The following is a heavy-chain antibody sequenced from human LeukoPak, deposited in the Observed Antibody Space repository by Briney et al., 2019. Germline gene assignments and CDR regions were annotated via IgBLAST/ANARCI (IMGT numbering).Heavy chain of an antibody. V-gene: IGHV4-34*01. CDR3: ARWIVVVPAARRYFDY. D-gene: IGHD2-2*01. CDR1: GGSFSGYY. CDR2: INHSGST. Sequence: SETLSLTCAVYGGSFSGYYWSWIRQPPGKGLEWIGEINHSGSTNYNPSLKSRVTISVDTSKNQFSLKLSSVTAADTAAYYCARWIVVVPAARRYFDYWGQGTLVTVSS. J-gene: IGHJ4*02.